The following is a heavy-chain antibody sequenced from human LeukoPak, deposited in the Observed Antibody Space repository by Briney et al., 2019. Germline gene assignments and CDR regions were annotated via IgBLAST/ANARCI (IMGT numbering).Heavy chain of an antibody. CDR1: GFTFSDYW. J-gene: IGHJ4*02. Sequence: GGSLRLSCAASGFTFSDYWPSWVRQAPGKGLEWVTNINQDGGGKYYVDSVNGRFTISRDNAKNSLYLQLNSLRAEDTAVYYCARDGWGGYLDSWGQGTLVTVSS. V-gene: IGHV3-7*01. CDR3: ARDGWGGYLDS. CDR2: INQDGGGK. D-gene: IGHD3-16*01.